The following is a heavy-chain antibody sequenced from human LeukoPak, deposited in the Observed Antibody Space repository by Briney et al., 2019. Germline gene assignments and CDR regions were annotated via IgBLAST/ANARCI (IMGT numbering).Heavy chain of an antibody. CDR2: ISSDSNYI. CDR1: GFTFSTYN. D-gene: IGHD3-3*01. CDR3: ARGNYDFWTPYMDV. Sequence: GGSLRLSCATSGFTFSTYNMNWVRQAPGKRLEWVSSISSDSNYIYYSNSVKGRFTISRDNAKSSLYLQMNSLRAEDTAVYYCARGNYDFWTPYMDVWGKGTTVTVSS. V-gene: IGHV3-21*01. J-gene: IGHJ6*03.